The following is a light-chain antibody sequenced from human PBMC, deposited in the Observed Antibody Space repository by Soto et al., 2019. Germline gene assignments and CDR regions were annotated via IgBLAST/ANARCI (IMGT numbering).Light chain of an antibody. Sequence: EIVITQSPATRSVSPGERATLSCRASQSVSSNLAWYQQKPGQAPRLLIYGASTRAFGVPARFSGSGSGTDFTLTISSLQSEDFAVYYCQQYDNWPPAITFGQGTRLEIK. CDR2: GAS. V-gene: IGKV3-15*01. CDR3: QQYDNWPPAIT. CDR1: QSVSSN. J-gene: IGKJ5*01.